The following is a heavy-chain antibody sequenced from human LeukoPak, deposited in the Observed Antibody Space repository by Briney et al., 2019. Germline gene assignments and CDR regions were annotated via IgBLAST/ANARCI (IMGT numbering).Heavy chain of an antibody. D-gene: IGHD5-12*01. J-gene: IGHJ6*03. CDR2: ITWNGDST. CDR3: AKDKWLRGYYYYYMDV. CDR1: GFNFDDYN. V-gene: IGHV3-43*01. Sequence: PGGSLRLSCAASGFNFDDYNMHWVRQAPGKGLEWVSLITWNGDSTYYADSVEGRFTISRDNSKNSLYLQMNSLRTEDTALYFCAKDKWLRGYYYYYMDVWGKGTTVRVSS.